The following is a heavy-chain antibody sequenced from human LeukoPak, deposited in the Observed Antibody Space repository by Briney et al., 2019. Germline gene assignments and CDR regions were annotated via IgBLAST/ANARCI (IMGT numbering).Heavy chain of an antibody. V-gene: IGHV3-7*01. CDR1: GFTFSSYW. CDR2: IKQDGSEK. CDR3: ARDRSSGYDDI. J-gene: IGHJ3*02. Sequence: GGSLRLSRAASGFTFSSYWMSWVRQAPGKGLEWVANIKQDGSEKYYVDSVKGRFTISRDNAKNSLYLQMNSLRAEDTAVYYCARDRSSGYDDIWGQGTMVTVSS. D-gene: IGHD5-12*01.